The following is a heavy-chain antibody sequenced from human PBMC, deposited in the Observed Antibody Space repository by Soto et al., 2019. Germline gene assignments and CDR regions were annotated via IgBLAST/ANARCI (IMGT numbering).Heavy chain of an antibody. V-gene: IGHV3-33*01. J-gene: IGHJ6*02. CDR1: GFTFSSYG. D-gene: IGHD3-10*01. CDR3: ARDKSYGGHDGMDV. Sequence: QVQLVECGGGVVQPGRSLRLSCVASGFTFSSYGIHWVRQAPGKGLEWVALIWYDGSNRYFADSVKGRFTISRDNSKNTLYLQMNSLRGEDTAMYYCARDKSYGGHDGMDVWGQGIAVTVSS. CDR2: IWYDGSNR.